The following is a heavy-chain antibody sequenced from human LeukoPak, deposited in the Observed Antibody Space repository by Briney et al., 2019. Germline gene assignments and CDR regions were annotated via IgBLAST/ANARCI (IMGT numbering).Heavy chain of an antibody. V-gene: IGHV3-74*01. J-gene: IGHJ3*02. CDR2: INSDGSNT. Sequence: PGGSLRLSCAASGFTFSNYWMHWVRQAPGKGLVWVSRINSDGSNTIYGDSVKGRFTISRDNAKNTLYLQLSSLRAEDTAVYYWARGGGDHAFGIWGQGTTVTVSS. D-gene: IGHD3-16*01. CDR3: ARGGGDHAFGI. CDR1: GFTFSNYW.